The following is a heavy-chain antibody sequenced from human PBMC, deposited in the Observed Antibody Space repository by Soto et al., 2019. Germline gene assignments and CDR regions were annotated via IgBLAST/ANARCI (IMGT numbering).Heavy chain of an antibody. Sequence: SETLSLTCTVSGGSISSYYRSWIRQPPGKGLEWIGYIYYSGSTNYNPSLKSRVTISVDTSRNQFSLKLSSVTAADTAVYYCARGRYSSSSYYYYYMDVWGKGTTVTVSS. CDR2: IYYSGST. V-gene: IGHV4-59*01. CDR1: GGSISSYY. J-gene: IGHJ6*03. CDR3: ARGRYSSSSYYYYYMDV. D-gene: IGHD6-6*01.